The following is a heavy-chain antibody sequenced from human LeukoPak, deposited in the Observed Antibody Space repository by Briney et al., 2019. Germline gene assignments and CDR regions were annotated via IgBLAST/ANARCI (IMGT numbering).Heavy chain of an antibody. CDR3: ARDDEDYGGNSPHY. CDR1: GFTFSSYA. CDR2: ISYDGSNK. V-gene: IGHV3-30-3*01. D-gene: IGHD4-23*01. J-gene: IGHJ4*02. Sequence: GALRLSCAASGFTFSSYAMHWVRPAPGKGLEWMAVISYDGSNKYYADSVKGRFTISRDNSKNTLYLQMNSLRAEDTAVYYCARDDEDYGGNSPHYWGQGTLVTVSS.